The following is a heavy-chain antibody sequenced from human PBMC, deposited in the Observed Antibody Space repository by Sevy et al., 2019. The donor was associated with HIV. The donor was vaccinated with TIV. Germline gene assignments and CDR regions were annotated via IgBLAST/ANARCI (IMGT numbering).Heavy chain of an antibody. V-gene: IGHV3-7*01. CDR2: TKYDGSDK. J-gene: IGHJ3*02. D-gene: IGHD2-15*01. CDR1: GFTFNSYW. CDR3: AREGYGFDI. Sequence: GGSLRLSCAASGFTFNSYWMSWVRQAPGKGLEWVANTKYDGSDKYYVGSVGGRFTISRDNDKKSLYLQMNSLRAEDTAVYYCAREGYGFDIWGQGTMVTVSS.